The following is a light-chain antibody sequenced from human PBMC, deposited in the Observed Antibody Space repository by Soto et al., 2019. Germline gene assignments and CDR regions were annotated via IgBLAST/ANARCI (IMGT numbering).Light chain of an antibody. V-gene: IGKV1-5*01. J-gene: IGKJ2*01. CDR2: DAS. CDR3: HQYNSY. Sequence: DVHMTKSPSTLSASVGDRVTITCRARESIATWLAWYQQKPGQAPKLLIYDASRLESGVPSRFSGGGSGTEFTLTISGLQPEYFATYYCHQYNSYFGPGTKLEI. CDR1: ESIATW.